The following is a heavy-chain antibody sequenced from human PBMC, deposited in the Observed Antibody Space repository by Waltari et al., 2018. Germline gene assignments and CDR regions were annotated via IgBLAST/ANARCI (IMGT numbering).Heavy chain of an antibody. V-gene: IGHV4-39*01. Sequence: QLQLQESGPGLVKPSETLSLTCTVSGGSISSSSYYWGWIRQPPGKGLEWIGSIYYSGVTYYNPSLKSRVTISVDTSKNQFSLKLSSVTAADTAVYYCASSSSWFYFDYWGQGTLVTVSS. J-gene: IGHJ4*02. CDR1: GGSISSSSYY. CDR2: IYYSGVT. D-gene: IGHD6-13*01. CDR3: ASSSSWFYFDY.